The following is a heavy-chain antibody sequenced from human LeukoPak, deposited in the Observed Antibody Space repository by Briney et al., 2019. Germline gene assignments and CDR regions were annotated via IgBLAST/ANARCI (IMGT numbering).Heavy chain of an antibody. V-gene: IGHV4-59*01. CDR1: GGSINTYY. CDR2: IYYSGST. Sequence: SETLSLTSTVSGGSINTYYWTWIRQPPGKGLEWIGYIYYSGSTNYNPSLKSRVTISVDTSKNQFSLKLSSVTAADTAVYYCARALGGDYKLDYWGRGTLVTVSS. J-gene: IGHJ4*02. CDR3: ARALGGDYKLDY. D-gene: IGHD4-17*01.